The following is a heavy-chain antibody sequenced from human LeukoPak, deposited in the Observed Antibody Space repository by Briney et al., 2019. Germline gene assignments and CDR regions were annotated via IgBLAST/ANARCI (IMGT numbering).Heavy chain of an antibody. J-gene: IGHJ4*02. V-gene: IGHV4-61*02. D-gene: IGHD2-15*01. CDR3: ARGYCSGGSCYRYYFDY. CDR2: IYSSGIT. CDR1: GGSISSGPYY. Sequence: SQTLSLTCTVSGGSISSGPYYWSWIRQPAGKGLEWIGRIYSSGITNYNPSLKSRVTISVDTSKNQFSLKLSSVTAADTAVYYCARGYCSGGSCYRYYFDYWGQGTLVTVSS.